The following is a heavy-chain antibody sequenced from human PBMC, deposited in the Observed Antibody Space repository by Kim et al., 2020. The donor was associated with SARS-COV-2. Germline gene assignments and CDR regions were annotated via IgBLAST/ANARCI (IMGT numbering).Heavy chain of an antibody. CDR3: AKDHRSGSYAYYFDY. Sequence: GGSLRLSCAASGFTFSSYAMSWVRQAPGEGLEWVSAISGSGGSTYYADSVKGRFTISRDNSKNTLYLQMNSLRAEDTAVYYCAKDHRSGSYAYYFDYWGQGTLVTVSS. V-gene: IGHV3-23*01. CDR2: ISGSGGST. J-gene: IGHJ4*02. D-gene: IGHD1-26*01. CDR1: GFTFSSYA.